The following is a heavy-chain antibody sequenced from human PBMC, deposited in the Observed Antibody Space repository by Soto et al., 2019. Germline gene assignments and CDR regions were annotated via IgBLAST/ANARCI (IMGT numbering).Heavy chain of an antibody. V-gene: IGHV1-46*03. Sequence: ASVKVSCKASGYTFTIYYMHWVRQAPGQGLEWMGIINPSGGSTSYAQKFQGRVTMTRDTSTSTVYMELSSLRSEDTAVYYCASRGYCSGGSCYPGSYPNYYFDYWGQGTLVTVSS. CDR2: INPSGGST. D-gene: IGHD2-15*01. CDR1: GYTFTIYY. J-gene: IGHJ4*02. CDR3: ASRGYCSGGSCYPGSYPNYYFDY.